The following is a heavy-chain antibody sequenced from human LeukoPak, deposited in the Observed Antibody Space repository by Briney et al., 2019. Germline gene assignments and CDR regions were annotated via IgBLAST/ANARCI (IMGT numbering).Heavy chain of an antibody. V-gene: IGHV3-11*01. CDR1: GFTFSDYY. CDR2: ISSSGSTI. J-gene: IGHJ2*01. CDR3: ARDRRHLRGYFDL. Sequence: PAGSLRLSCAASGFTFSDYYMSWIRQAPGKGLEWVSYISSSGSTIYYADSVKGRFTISRDNAKNSLYLQMNSLRAEDTAVYYCARDRRHLRGYFDLWGRGTLVTVSS.